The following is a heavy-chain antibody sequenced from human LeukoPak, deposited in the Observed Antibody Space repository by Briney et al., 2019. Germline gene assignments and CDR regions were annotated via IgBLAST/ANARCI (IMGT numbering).Heavy chain of an antibody. J-gene: IGHJ5*02. CDR2: ISAYNGNT. D-gene: IGHD2-2*01. CDR1: GYTFTGYY. Sequence: GASVKVSCKASGYTFTGYYMHWVRQAPGQGLEWMGWISAYNGNTNYAQKLQGRVTMTTDTSTSTAYMELRSLRSDDTAVYYCARGRVVPAGVVWFDPWGQGTLVTVSS. V-gene: IGHV1-18*04. CDR3: ARGRVVPAGVVWFDP.